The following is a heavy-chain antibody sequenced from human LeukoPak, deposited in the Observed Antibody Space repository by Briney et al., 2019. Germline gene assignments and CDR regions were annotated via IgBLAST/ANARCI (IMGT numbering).Heavy chain of an antibody. CDR2: IYYSGNT. Sequence: PSEALSLTCAVSGGSISSSNYYWGWIRQPPGQGLEWIGSIYYSGNTYYNPSLKSRVTISVDTSKNQFSLKLSSVTATDTAVYYCARHPIGIGGDWHFDYWGQGTLVTVSS. J-gene: IGHJ4*02. D-gene: IGHD2-21*02. V-gene: IGHV4-39*01. CDR3: ARHPIGIGGDWHFDY. CDR1: GGSISSSNYY.